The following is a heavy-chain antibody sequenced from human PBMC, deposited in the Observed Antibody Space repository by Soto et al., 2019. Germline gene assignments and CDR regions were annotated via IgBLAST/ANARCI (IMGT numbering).Heavy chain of an antibody. Sequence: GGSLRLSCAASGFTFSSYAMSWVRQAPGQGLEWVSAMSGRGGSTYYADSLKGRFTISRDNSKNTLVLQINSLIAVDTPVYDCAKDDDDSSRAVTEDAFGGWGEGTSDAVAS. V-gene: IGHV3-23*01. CDR1: GFTFSSYA. CDR2: MSGRGGST. CDR3: AKDDDDSSRAVTEDAFGG. J-gene: IGHJ3*01. D-gene: IGHD3-22*01.